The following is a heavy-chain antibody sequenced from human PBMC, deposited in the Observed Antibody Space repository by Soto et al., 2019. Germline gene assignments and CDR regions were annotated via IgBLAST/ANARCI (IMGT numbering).Heavy chain of an antibody. V-gene: IGHV5-10-1*01. Sequence: GESLKISCKGSGYSFTSYWISWVRQMPGKGLEWMGRIDPSDSYTNYSPSFQGHVTISADKSISTAYLQWSSLKASDTAMYYCVRRRDYYYGMDVWGQGTTVTVSS. CDR3: VRRRDYYYGMDV. CDR2: IDPSDSYT. CDR1: GYSFTSYW. J-gene: IGHJ6*02.